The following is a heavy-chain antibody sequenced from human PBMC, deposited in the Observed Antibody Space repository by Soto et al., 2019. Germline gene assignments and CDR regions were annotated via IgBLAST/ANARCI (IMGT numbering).Heavy chain of an antibody. CDR3: ARALVGGTRGFDY. CDR2: IYSGGST. J-gene: IGHJ4*02. Sequence: HPGGSLRLSCAASGFTFSNAWMNWVRQAPGKGLEWVSIIYSGGSTYYADSVKGRFTISRDNSKNTVYLQMNSLRAEDTAVYYCARALVGGTRGFDYWGQGTLVTVSS. D-gene: IGHD1-26*01. V-gene: IGHV3-53*01. CDR1: GFTFSNAW.